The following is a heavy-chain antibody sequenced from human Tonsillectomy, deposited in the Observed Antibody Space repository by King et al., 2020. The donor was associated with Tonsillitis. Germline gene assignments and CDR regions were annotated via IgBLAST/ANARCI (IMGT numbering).Heavy chain of an antibody. J-gene: IGHJ5*02. D-gene: IGHD2/OR15-2a*01. CDR1: GGSFSVYY. CDR2: ISHSGNT. CDR3: ARRNRELRVSWFDP. Sequence: VQLQQWGAGLLKPSETLSLTCAVYGGSFSVYYWSWIRQPPGRGLDWIGDISHSGNTNYNPSLKSRVTISVDTSKNLFSLKLSSVTAADTAVYYCARRNRELRVSWFDPWGQGTLVTVSS. V-gene: IGHV4-34*01.